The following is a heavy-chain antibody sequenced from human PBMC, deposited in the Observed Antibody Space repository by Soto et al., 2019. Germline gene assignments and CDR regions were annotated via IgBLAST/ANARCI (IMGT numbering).Heavy chain of an antibody. J-gene: IGHJ5*02. CDR3: ARDPRYSGSYSWFDP. D-gene: IGHD1-26*01. CDR1: GFTFDDYG. V-gene: IGHV3-20*04. Sequence: GGSLRLSCAASGFTFDDYGMSWVRQAPGKGLEWVSGINWNGGSTGYADSVKGRFTISRDNAKNSLYLQMNSLRAEDTALYYCARDPRYSGSYSWFDPWGQGTLVTVSS. CDR2: INWNGGST.